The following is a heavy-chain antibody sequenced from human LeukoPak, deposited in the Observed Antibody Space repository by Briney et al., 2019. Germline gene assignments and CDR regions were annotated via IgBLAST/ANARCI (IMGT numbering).Heavy chain of an antibody. CDR2: IYTSGST. CDR1: GGSISSGSYY. V-gene: IGHV4-61*02. D-gene: IGHD3-10*01. CDR3: ARESRGAASNWFDP. Sequence: SETLSLTCTVSGGSISSGSYYWSWIRQPAGKGLEWIGRIYTSGSTNYNPSLKSRVTISVDTSKNQFSLKLSSVTAADTAVYYCARESRGAASNWFDPWGQGTLVTVSS. J-gene: IGHJ5*02.